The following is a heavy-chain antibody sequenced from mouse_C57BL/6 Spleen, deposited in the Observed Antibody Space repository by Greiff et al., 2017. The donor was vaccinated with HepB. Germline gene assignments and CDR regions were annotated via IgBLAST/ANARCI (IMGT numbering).Heavy chain of an antibody. V-gene: IGHV5-16*01. J-gene: IGHJ4*01. D-gene: IGHD3-3*01. Sequence: EVMLVESEGGLVQPGSSMKLSCTASGFTFSDYYMAWVRQVPEKGLEWVANINYDGSSTYYLDSLKSRFIISRDNAKNILYLQMSSLKSEDTATYYCARDRGPHAMDYWGQGTSVTVSS. CDR3: ARDRGPHAMDY. CDR1: GFTFSDYY. CDR2: INYDGSST.